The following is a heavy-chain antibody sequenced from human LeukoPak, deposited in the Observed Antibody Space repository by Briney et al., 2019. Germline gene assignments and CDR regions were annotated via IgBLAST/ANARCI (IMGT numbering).Heavy chain of an antibody. V-gene: IGHV3-15*01. CDR1: GFTFSNAW. CDR3: AKSGQVQDYYDSSGYYYNWFDP. D-gene: IGHD3-22*01. Sequence: GGSLRLSCAASGFTFSNAWMSWVRQAPGKGLEWVGRIKSKTDGGTTDYAAPVKGRFTISRDDSKNTLYLQMNSLRAEDTAVYYCAKSGQVQDYYDSSGYYYNWFDPWGQGTLVTVSS. J-gene: IGHJ5*02. CDR2: IKSKTDGGTT.